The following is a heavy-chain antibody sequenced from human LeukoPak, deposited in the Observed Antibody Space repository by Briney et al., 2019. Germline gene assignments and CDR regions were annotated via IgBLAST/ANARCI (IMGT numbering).Heavy chain of an antibody. J-gene: IGHJ5*02. V-gene: IGHV1-2*02. D-gene: IGHD2-2*01. CDR3: AREDIVVPRTGFDP. CDR2: INPNSGGT. Sequence: GASVKVSCKASGYTFTGYYMHWVRQAPGQGLEWMGWINPNSGGTNYAQKFQGRVTMTRDTSISTAYTELSRLRSDDTAVYYCAREDIVVPRTGFDPWGQGTLVTVSS. CDR1: GYTFTGYY.